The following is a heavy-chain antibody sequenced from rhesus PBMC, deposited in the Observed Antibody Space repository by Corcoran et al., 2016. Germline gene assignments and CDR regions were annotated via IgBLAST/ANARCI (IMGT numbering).Heavy chain of an antibody. V-gene: IGHV4S14*01. Sequence: QVQLQESGPGLVKPSETLSLTCAVSGYSISSGYYWGCLRQPPGTGLEWIRSIYGSGGSNYLNPSLKRRVTLSVDTSKNQFSLKLSSVTAADTAVYYCARVGSSWSEWDTVGTEWYFDLWGPGTPITISS. CDR1: GYSISSGYY. CDR2: IYGSGGSN. CDR3: ARVGSSWSEWDTVGTEWYFDL. D-gene: IGHD5-42*01. J-gene: IGHJ2*01.